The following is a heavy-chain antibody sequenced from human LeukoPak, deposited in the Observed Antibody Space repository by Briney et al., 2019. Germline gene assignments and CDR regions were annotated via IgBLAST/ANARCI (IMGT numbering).Heavy chain of an antibody. V-gene: IGHV1-2*02. D-gene: IGHD3-16*01. CDR2: INPNSGGT. J-gene: IGHJ4*02. CDR1: GGTFSSYA. CDR3: ARDVSFDPLLFDY. Sequence: VASVKVSCKASGGTFSSYAISWVRQAPGQGLEWMGWINPNSGGTNYAQKFQGRVTMTRDTSISTAYMELSRLRSDDTAVYYCARDVSFDPLLFDYWGQGTLVTVSS.